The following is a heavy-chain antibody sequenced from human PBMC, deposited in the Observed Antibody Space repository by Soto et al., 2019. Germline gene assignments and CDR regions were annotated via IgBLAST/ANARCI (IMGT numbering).Heavy chain of an antibody. J-gene: IGHJ4*02. Sequence: SETLSLTCTVSGGSISSYYWSWIRQPPGKGLEWIGYIYYSGSTNYNPSLKSRVTISVDTSKNQFSLKLSSVTSADTAVYYCARDRAVSYFASWGQEPLVTVSS. CDR3: ARDRAVSYFAS. V-gene: IGHV4-59*01. CDR2: IYYSGST. CDR1: GGSISSYY. D-gene: IGHD2-8*01.